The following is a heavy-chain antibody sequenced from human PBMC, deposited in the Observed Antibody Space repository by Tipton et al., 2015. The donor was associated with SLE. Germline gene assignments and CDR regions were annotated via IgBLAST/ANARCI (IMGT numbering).Heavy chain of an antibody. D-gene: IGHD6-19*01. CDR2: IYSGGST. Sequence: GSLRLSCAASGFTVSSNYMSWVRQAPGKGLEWVSVIYSGGSTYYADSVKGRFTISRDNSKNTLYLQMNSLRAEDTAVYYCARDRGSGWFDFDYWGHGTLVTVSS. CDR1: GFTVSSNY. J-gene: IGHJ4*01. CDR3: ARDRGSGWFDFDY. V-gene: IGHV3-53*05.